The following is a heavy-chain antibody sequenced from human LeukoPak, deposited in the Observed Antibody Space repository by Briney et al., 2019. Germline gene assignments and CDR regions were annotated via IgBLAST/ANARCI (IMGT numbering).Heavy chain of an antibody. CDR2: FDPEDGET. CDR3: ATGYYDSSGYYEGEDKKDY. V-gene: IGHV1-24*01. J-gene: IGHJ4*02. Sequence: ASVKVSCKASGYTFTSYGISWVRQAPGKGLEWMGGFDPEDGETIYAQKFQGRVTMTEDTSTDTAYMELSSLRSEDTAVYYCATGYYDSSGYYEGEDKKDYWGQGTLVTVSS. D-gene: IGHD3-22*01. CDR1: GYTFTSYG.